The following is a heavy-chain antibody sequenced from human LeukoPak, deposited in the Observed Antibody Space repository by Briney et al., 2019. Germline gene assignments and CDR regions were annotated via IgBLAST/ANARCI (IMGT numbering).Heavy chain of an antibody. CDR1: GYTFTSYA. V-gene: IGHV1-3*01. D-gene: IGHD3-22*01. J-gene: IGHJ4*02. CDR2: INAGNGNT. Sequence: WASVKVSCKASGYTFTSYAMHWVRQAPGQRLEWMGWINAGNGNTKYSQKFQGRVTITRDTSASTAYMELSSLRSEDTAVYYCARDHSYYYDSSGYYYYWGQGTLVTVSS. CDR3: ARDHSYYYDSSGYYYY.